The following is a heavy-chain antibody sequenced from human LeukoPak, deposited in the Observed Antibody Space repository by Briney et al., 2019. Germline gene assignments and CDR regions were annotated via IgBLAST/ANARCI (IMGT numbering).Heavy chain of an antibody. D-gene: IGHD7-27*01. CDR2: IYYSGST. CDR1: GGSISSSYYY. V-gene: IGHV4-31*03. Sequence: SETLSLTCTVSGGSISSSYYYWGWIRQPPGKGLEWIGYIYYSGSTYYNPSLESRLTMSVDTSKNQFSLHLTSVTAADTAVYYCARDWGTYFDYWGQGTLVTVSS. J-gene: IGHJ4*02. CDR3: ARDWGTYFDY.